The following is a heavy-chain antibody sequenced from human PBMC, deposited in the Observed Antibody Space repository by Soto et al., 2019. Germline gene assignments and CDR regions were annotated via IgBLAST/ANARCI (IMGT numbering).Heavy chain of an antibody. J-gene: IGHJ4*02. Sequence: PGGSLRLSCSASGFTFSSYAMHWVRQAPGKGLEYVSAISSNGGSTYYADSVKGRFTISRDNSKNTLYLQMSSLRAEDTAVYYCVIAVVAATMSGWGQGTLVTVSS. V-gene: IGHV3-64D*08. D-gene: IGHD2-15*01. CDR3: VIAVVAATMSG. CDR1: GFTFSSYA. CDR2: ISSNGGST.